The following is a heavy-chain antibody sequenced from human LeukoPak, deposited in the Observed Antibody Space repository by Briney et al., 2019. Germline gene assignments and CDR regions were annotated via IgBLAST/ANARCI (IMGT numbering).Heavy chain of an antibody. CDR1: GFTFSSYA. CDR2: ISGSGGST. V-gene: IGHV3-23*01. D-gene: IGHD3-22*01. Sequence: GGSLRLSCAASGFTFSSYAMSWVRQAPGKGLEWVSAISGSGGSTYYADSVKGRFTISRDNSKNTLYLQMNSLRAEDTAVYYCAKAPDYYDSSGYPVDYWGQGTLVTVSS. J-gene: IGHJ4*02. CDR3: AKAPDYYDSSGYPVDY.